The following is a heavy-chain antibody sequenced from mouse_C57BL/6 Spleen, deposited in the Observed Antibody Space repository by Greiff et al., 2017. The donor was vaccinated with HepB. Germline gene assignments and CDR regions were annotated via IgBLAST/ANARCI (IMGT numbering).Heavy chain of an antibody. CDR2: INPNNGGT. CDR1: GYTFTDYY. J-gene: IGHJ3*01. CDR3: ARSELAY. Sequence: VQLQQSGPELVKPGASVKISCKASGYTFTDYYMNWVKQSHGKSLEWIGDINPNNGGTSYNQKFKGKATLTVDKSSSTAYMELRSLTSEDSAVYYCARSELAYWGQGTLVTVSA. V-gene: IGHV1-26*01.